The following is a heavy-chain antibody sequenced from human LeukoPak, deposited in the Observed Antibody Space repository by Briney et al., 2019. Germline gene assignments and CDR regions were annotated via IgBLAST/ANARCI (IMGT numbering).Heavy chain of an antibody. V-gene: IGHV4-39*01. CDR1: GGSISSSSYY. CDR2: IYYSGST. D-gene: IGHD3-10*01. Sequence: SETLSLTCTVSGGSISSSSYYWGWIRQPPGKGLEWIGSIYYSGSTYYNPSLKSRVTISVDTSKNQLSLKLSSVTAADTAVYYRARHCGTMVRGFDYWGQGTLVTVSS. CDR3: ARHCGTMVRGFDY. J-gene: IGHJ4*02.